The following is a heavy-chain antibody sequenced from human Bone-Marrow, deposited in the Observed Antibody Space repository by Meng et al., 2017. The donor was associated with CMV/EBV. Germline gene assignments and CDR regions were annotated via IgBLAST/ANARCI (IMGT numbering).Heavy chain of an antibody. Sequence: NWVRQAPGKGMEWVGRNKSKNDGGTTDYAAPVKGRFTVSRDDSKNTLYLQMTSLKIEDTAVYYCSTDTGSIYSYDSSASKHPNYFEYWGQGTLVTVSS. J-gene: IGHJ4*02. D-gene: IGHD3-22*01. CDR2: NKSKNDGGTT. CDR3: STDTGSIYSYDSSASKHPNYFEY. V-gene: IGHV3-15*07.